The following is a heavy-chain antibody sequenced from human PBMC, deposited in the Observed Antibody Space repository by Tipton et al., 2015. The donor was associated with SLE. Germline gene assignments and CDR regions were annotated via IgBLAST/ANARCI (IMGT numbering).Heavy chain of an antibody. D-gene: IGHD1-20*01. Sequence: QSGAEVKKPGSSVNVSCKISGGIFSSCAISWVRQAPGQGLEWMGWINAYNGDTNYAQKVQGRVTMTTDTSTSTAYMELRSLRSDDTAIYYCALTGTSFWGQGTLVTVSS. J-gene: IGHJ4*02. CDR2: INAYNGDT. CDR1: GGIFSSCA. CDR3: ALTGTSF. V-gene: IGHV1-18*01.